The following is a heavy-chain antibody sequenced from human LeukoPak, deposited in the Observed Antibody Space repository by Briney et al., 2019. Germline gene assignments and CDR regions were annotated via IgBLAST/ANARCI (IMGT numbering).Heavy chain of an antibody. J-gene: IGHJ6*04. V-gene: IGHV3-11*04. CDR3: AELGITMIGGV. CDR2: ISSSGSTI. D-gene: IGHD3-10*02. Sequence: GGSLRLSCAASGFTFTDYYISWIRQAPGKGLEWISYISSSGSTIYYADSMKGRFNISRDNAKNSVYLQMNSLRAEDTAVYYCAELGITMIGGVWGKGTTVTIPS. CDR1: GFTFTDYY.